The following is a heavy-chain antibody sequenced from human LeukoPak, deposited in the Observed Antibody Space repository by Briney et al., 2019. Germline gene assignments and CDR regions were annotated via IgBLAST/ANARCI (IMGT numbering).Heavy chain of an antibody. CDR1: GFTFSSYA. CDR2: ISGSGGST. CDR3: AKSLLDIVVVPAGGY. V-gene: IGHV3-23*01. J-gene: IGHJ4*02. Sequence: GGSLRLSCAASGFTFSSYAISWVRQAPGKGLEWVSAISGSGGSTYYADSVKGRFTISRDNSKNTLYLQMNSLRAEDTAVYYCAKSLLDIVVVPAGGYWGQGTLVTVSS. D-gene: IGHD2-2*01.